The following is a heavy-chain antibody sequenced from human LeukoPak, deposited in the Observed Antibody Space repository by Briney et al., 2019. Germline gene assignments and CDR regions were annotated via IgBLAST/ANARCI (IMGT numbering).Heavy chain of an antibody. CDR3: VKESVTMVRGDPGDY. V-gene: IGHV3-9*01. Sequence: GGSLRLSCAASGFTFDDYGMHWVRQAPGKGLEWVSGISWNSGSIGYADSVKGRFTISRDNAKNSLYLQMNSLRAEDTALYYCVKESVTMVRGDPGDYWGQGTLVTVSS. CDR2: ISWNSGSI. D-gene: IGHD3-10*01. J-gene: IGHJ4*02. CDR1: GFTFDDYG.